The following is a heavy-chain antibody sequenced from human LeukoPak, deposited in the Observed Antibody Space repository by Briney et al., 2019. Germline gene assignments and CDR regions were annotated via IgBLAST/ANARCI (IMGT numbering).Heavy chain of an antibody. CDR2: IYYSGST. D-gene: IGHD6-19*01. J-gene: IGHJ4*02. CDR1: GGSISSYH. CDR3: ARRGDSSGWYYFDY. Sequence: SETLSLTCTVSGGSISSYHWSWIRQPPGKGLEWIGYIYYSGSTNYNPSLKSRVTISVDTSKNQFSLKLSSVTAADTAVYYCARRGDSSGWYYFDYWGQGTLVTVSS. V-gene: IGHV4-59*08.